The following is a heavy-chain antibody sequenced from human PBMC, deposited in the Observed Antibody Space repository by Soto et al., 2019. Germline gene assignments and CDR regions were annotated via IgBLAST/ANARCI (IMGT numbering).Heavy chain of an antibody. Sequence: PGESLKISCKGSGYSFTNYWINWVRQMPGKGLEWMGRIDPSDSYTNYSPSFQGHVTISADKSISTAYLQWSSLKASDTAMHYCARSYDSSGYYLPFDSWGQGTLVTV. CDR2: IDPSDSYT. D-gene: IGHD3-22*01. J-gene: IGHJ4*02. CDR3: ARSYDSSGYYLPFDS. V-gene: IGHV5-10-1*01. CDR1: GYSFTNYW.